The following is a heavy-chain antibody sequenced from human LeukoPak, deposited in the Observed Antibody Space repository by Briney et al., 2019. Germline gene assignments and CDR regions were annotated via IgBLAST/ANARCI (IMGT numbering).Heavy chain of an antibody. V-gene: IGHV3-48*03. CDR2: ISSSGSTI. Sequence: GGSLRRSCAASEFTFSSYEMNWVRQAPGKGLEWVSYISSSGSTIYYADSVKGRFTISRDNPKNSLYLQMNSLRAEDTAVYYCARDGNSGYDPDAFDIWGQGTMVTVSS. CDR3: ARDGNSGYDPDAFDI. D-gene: IGHD5-12*01. CDR1: EFTFSSYE. J-gene: IGHJ3*02.